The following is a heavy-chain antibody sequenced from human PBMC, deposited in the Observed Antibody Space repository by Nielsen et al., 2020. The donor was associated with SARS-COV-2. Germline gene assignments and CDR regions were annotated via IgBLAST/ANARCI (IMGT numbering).Heavy chain of an antibody. CDR1: GFTVSSNY. J-gene: IGHJ4*02. V-gene: IGHV3-66*01. CDR3: ARDFRMVRGYYFDY. CDR2: IYSGGST. Sequence: GGSLRLSCAASGFTVSSNYMSWVRQAPGKGLEWVSVIYSGGSTYYADSVKGRFTISRDNSKNTLYLQMNSLRAEDTAVYYCARDFRMVRGYYFDYWGQGTLVTVSS. D-gene: IGHD3-10*01.